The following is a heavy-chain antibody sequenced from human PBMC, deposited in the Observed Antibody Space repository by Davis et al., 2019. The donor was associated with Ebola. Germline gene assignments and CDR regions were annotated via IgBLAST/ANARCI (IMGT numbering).Heavy chain of an antibody. CDR3: AKVTYCGGDCYSRYYYGMDV. Sequence: GGSLTLSCAVSGFTFSSYGMHWVRQAPGQGLEWVAVISYDGSNKYYADSVKGRFTISRDNSKNTLYLQMNSLRAEDTAVYYCAKVTYCGGDCYSRYYYGMDVWGQGTTVTVSS. D-gene: IGHD2-21*02. CDR2: ISYDGSNK. CDR1: GFTFSSYG. V-gene: IGHV3-30*18. J-gene: IGHJ6*02.